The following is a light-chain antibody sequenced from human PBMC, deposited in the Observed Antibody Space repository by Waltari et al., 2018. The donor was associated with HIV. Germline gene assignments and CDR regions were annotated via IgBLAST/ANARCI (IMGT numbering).Light chain of an antibody. CDR3: QSYDITLSASVV. Sequence: QSVLTQPPSVSGAPGQRVTISCTGSTSNIGAEYDVHWCQQIPGTAPKLLISGNKNRPSGVPDRFSASKSGTSASLTITGLQAEDEADYFCQSYDITLSASVVFGGGTKLTVL. CDR1: TSNIGAEYD. V-gene: IGLV1-40*01. CDR2: GNK. J-gene: IGLJ2*01.